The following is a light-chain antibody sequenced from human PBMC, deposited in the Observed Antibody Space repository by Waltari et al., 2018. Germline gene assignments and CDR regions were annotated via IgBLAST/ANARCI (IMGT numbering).Light chain of an antibody. Sequence: DIVMTQSPLSLPVTPGEPASISRKSRQSLLHSNGYNYLHWYLQKAGQSPQLLLYLGSIRASGVPDRCRGSGSGTDFTLKINRVEAEDVGVYYCMQDLQTRTFGQGTKVEIK. J-gene: IGKJ1*01. CDR1: QSLLHSNGYNY. CDR2: LGS. V-gene: IGKV2-28*01. CDR3: MQDLQTRT.